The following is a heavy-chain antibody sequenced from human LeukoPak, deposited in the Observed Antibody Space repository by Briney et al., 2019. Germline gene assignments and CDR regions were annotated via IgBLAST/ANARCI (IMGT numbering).Heavy chain of an antibody. CDR2: ISSSSSTI. Sequence: GGSLRLSCAASGFTFSSYSMNWVRQAPGKGLEWVSYISSSSSTIYYADSVKGRFTISRDNAKNSLYLQMNSLRAEDTAVYYCASGSDSSGYYYFGNYWGQGTLVTVSS. V-gene: IGHV3-48*04. CDR3: ASGSDSSGYYYFGNY. J-gene: IGHJ4*02. D-gene: IGHD3-22*01. CDR1: GFTFSSYS.